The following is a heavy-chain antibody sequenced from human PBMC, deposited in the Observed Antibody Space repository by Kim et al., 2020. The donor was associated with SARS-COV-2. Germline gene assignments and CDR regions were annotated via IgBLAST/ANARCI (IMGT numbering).Heavy chain of an antibody. CDR3: ARDRGQSSYSSGWYPGRGACDI. CDR1: GFTFSSYG. V-gene: IGHV3-33*01. D-gene: IGHD6-19*01. CDR2: IWYDGSNK. Sequence: GGSLRLSCAASGFTFSSYGMHWVRQAPGKGLEWVAVIWYDGSNKYYADSVKGRFTISRDNSKNTLYLQMNSLRAEDTAVYYCARDRGQSSYSSGWYPGRGACDIWGQGTMVTVSS. J-gene: IGHJ3*02.